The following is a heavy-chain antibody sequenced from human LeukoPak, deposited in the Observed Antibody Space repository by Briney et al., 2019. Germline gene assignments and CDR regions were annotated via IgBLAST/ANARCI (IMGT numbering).Heavy chain of an antibody. CDR2: IYSGGST. CDR3: ARAKTAMANDAFDI. Sequence: GGSLRLSCAASGFTVSSNYMSWVRQAPGKGLGWVSVIYSGGSTYYADSVKGRFTISRDNAKNSLYLQMNSLRAEDTAVYYCARAKTAMANDAFDIWGQGTMVTVSS. D-gene: IGHD5-18*01. V-gene: IGHV3-66*01. CDR1: GFTVSSNY. J-gene: IGHJ3*02.